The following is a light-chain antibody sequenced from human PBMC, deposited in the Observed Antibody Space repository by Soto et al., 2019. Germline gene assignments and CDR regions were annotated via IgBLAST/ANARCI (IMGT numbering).Light chain of an antibody. Sequence: DLQMTQSPSTLSGSVGDRVTITCRASQTISSWLAWYQQKAGKAPKLLIYKASTLKSGGPSRFSGSGSGTEFTLTISSLQPDDFATYYCQHYNSYSEAFGQGTKVDIK. CDR1: QTISSW. V-gene: IGKV1-5*03. J-gene: IGKJ1*01. CDR2: KAS. CDR3: QHYNSYSEA.